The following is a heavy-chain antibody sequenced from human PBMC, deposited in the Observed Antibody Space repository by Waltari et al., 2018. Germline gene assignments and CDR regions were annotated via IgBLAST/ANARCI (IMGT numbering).Heavy chain of an antibody. J-gene: IGHJ5*02. CDR3: ARHWKRNGYRFDP. V-gene: IGHV4-39*01. CDR1: GGSISSSRYY. D-gene: IGHD5-12*01. CDR2: IYYSGSI. Sequence: QLQLQESGPGLVKPSGTLSLTCSVSGGSISSSRYYWGWIRQSPGKGLGWIGSIYYSGSIYYNPTLQSRVTISGDTSKNQFSLNLSSVTAADTAVYYCARHWKRNGYRFDPWGQGTRVTVSS.